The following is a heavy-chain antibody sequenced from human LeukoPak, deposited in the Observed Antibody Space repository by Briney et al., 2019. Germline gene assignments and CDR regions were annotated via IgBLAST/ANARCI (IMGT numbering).Heavy chain of an antibody. J-gene: IGHJ4*02. V-gene: IGHV3-23*01. CDR2: ISGSGGST. CDR3: AEDRDLYSSGWYAYYFDY. Sequence: GGSLRLSCAASGFTFSSYAMSWVRQAPGKGLEWVSAISGSGGSTYYADSVKGRFTISRDNSKNTLYLQMNSLRAEDAAVYYCAEDRDLYSSGWYAYYFDYWGQGTLVTVSS. D-gene: IGHD6-19*01. CDR1: GFTFSSYA.